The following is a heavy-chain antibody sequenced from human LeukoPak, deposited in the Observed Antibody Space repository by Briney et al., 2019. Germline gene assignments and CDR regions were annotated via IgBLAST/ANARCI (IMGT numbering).Heavy chain of an antibody. V-gene: IGHV3-9*01. Sequence: GGSLRLSYAASGFTFDDYAMHWVRQAPGKGLEWVSGINWNSGDIVYADSVKGRFTISRDNAKKSLYLQMNSLRVDDTAFYYCAKGHNLRYFDWSLDHWGQGTLVTVSS. CDR3: AKGHNLRYFDWSLDH. CDR2: INWNSGDI. D-gene: IGHD3-9*01. CDR1: GFTFDDYA. J-gene: IGHJ4*02.